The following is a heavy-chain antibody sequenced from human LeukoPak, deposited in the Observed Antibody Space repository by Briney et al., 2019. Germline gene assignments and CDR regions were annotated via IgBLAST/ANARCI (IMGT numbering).Heavy chain of an antibody. CDR3: TRPTYCSSTSCYDDY. Sequence: GGSLRLSCAASGFTFSGSAMHWVRQASGKGLEWVGRIRSKANSYATAYAASVKGRFTISRDDSRNTAYLQMNSLKTEDTAVYYCTRPTYCSSTSCYDDYWGQGTLVTVSS. D-gene: IGHD2-2*01. CDR1: GFTFSGSA. CDR2: IRSKANSYAT. J-gene: IGHJ4*02. V-gene: IGHV3-73*01.